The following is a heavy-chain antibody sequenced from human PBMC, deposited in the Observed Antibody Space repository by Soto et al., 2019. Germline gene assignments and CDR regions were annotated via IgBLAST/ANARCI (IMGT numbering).Heavy chain of an antibody. J-gene: IGHJ4*02. CDR2: IIPILGIA. D-gene: IGHD4-17*01. CDR1: GGTFSSYT. V-gene: IGHV1-69*02. CDR3: ARGGGGDDYGDHFDY. Sequence: QVQLVQSGAEVKKPGSSVKVSCKASGGTFSSYTISWVRQAPGQGLEWMGRIIPILGIANYAQKFQGRVTITADKSTSTAYMERSSLRSEDTAVYYCARGGGGDDYGDHFDYWGQGTLVTVSS.